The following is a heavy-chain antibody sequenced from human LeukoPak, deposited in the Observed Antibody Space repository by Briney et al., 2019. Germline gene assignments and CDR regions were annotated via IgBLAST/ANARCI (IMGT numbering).Heavy chain of an antibody. D-gene: IGHD6-19*01. J-gene: IGHJ4*02. CDR2: IYPGDSDT. V-gene: IGHV5-51*01. Sequence: GESLKISCKGSGYSFTSYWIGWVRQMPGKGLEGMGIIYPGDSDTRYSPSFQGQVTISADKSTSTAYLQWSSLKASDTAMYYCARPNSSGWYPRFFDYWGQGTLVTVSS. CDR1: GYSFTSYW. CDR3: ARPNSSGWYPRFFDY.